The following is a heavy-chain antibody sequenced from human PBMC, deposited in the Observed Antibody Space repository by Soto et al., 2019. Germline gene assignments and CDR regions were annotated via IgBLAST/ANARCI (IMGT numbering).Heavy chain of an antibody. CDR1: DGSVNTGNYY. D-gene: IGHD6-6*01. CDR2: IYYIGTT. CDR3: ARGRKAARPYYYYGMDV. V-gene: IGHV4-61*01. Sequence: SETLSLTCSVSDGSVNTGNYYWSWIRQSPGKGLEWIGHIYYIGTTNYNPSLKSRVTISVDTSKNQFSLKLSSVTAADTAVYYCARGRKAARPYYYYGMDVWGQGTTVTVSS. J-gene: IGHJ6*02.